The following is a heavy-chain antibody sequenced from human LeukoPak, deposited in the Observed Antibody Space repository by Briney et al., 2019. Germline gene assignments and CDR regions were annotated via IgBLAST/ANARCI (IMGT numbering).Heavy chain of an antibody. Sequence: PGGSLRLSCAASGFTFSSYSMNWVRQAPGKGLEWVSSISTSGNYIYYADSVKGRFTISRDNAKNSLYLQMHSLRAEDTAVFYCASGVVVPAAYFDYWGQGALVTVSS. CDR3: ASGVVVPAAYFDY. V-gene: IGHV3-21*01. D-gene: IGHD2-2*01. CDR1: GFTFSSYS. J-gene: IGHJ4*02. CDR2: ISTSGNYI.